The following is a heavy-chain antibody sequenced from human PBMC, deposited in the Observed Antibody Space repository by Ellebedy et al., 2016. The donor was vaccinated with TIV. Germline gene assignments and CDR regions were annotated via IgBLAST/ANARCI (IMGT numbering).Heavy chain of an antibody. J-gene: IGHJ6*02. V-gene: IGHV3-13*01. CDR1: GFTFSTAD. Sequence: GESLKISXAVSGFTFSTADMHWVRRGPGKSLEWVSAIGFAGDTYYSASVKGRFTISRDNAKESLYLQMNRLRVEDTALYYCARVDYYNGMDVWGQGTTVTVSS. CDR3: ARVDYYNGMDV. CDR2: IGFAGDT.